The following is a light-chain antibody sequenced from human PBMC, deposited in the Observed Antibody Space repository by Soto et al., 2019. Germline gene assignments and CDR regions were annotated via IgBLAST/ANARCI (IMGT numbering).Light chain of an antibody. CDR2: AAS. J-gene: IGKJ4*01. CDR1: QSISSY. CDR3: QQSYSTPLT. Sequence: DIQMTQSPLSFSASVGDRVTSTRRASQSISSYLNWYQQKPGKAPKLLIYAASSLQSGVPSRFSGSGSGTEFTLTISSLQPEDFATYYCQQSYSTPLTFGGGTKVDIK. V-gene: IGKV1-39*01.